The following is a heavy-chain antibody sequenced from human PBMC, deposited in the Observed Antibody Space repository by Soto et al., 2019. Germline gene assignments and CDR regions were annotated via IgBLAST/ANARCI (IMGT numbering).Heavy chain of an antibody. CDR2: IYYSGSS. Sequence: QVHLQESGPGLVKPSETLSLPCTVSGGSISNYYWSWIRQPPGGGLEWIGYIYYSGSSNYNPALKSRLTISVGTSRKEFSLRLTSVTAADSAVYYCARDPGGRFDSWGQGTLVTVSS. V-gene: IGHV4-59*01. D-gene: IGHD1-26*01. CDR3: ARDPGGRFDS. J-gene: IGHJ4*02. CDR1: GGSISNYY.